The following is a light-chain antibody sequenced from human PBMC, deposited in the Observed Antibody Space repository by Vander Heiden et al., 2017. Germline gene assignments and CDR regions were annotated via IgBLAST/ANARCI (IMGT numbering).Light chain of an antibody. J-gene: IGKJ1*01. V-gene: IGKV4-1*01. CDR2: WAS. Sequence: DIVLTQSPDSLAVSLVQRATINCKPSQSVLYRSNNKSYLAWYQQKPGQPPKLLIYWASTRESGVPDRFSGSGSGTDFTLTISSLQAEDVAVYYCQQYYSTPWTFGQGTKVEIK. CDR3: QQYYSTPWT. CDR1: QSVLYRSNNKSY.